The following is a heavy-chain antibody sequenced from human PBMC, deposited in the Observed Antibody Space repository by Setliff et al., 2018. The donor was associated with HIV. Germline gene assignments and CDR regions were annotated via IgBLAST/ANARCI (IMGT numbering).Heavy chain of an antibody. CDR2: IYYSGST. V-gene: IGHV4-39*07. CDR1: GGSIRATSYY. CDR3: ARDPLYYYDSSGYYGYY. D-gene: IGHD3-22*01. J-gene: IGHJ4*02. Sequence: PSETLSLTCTVSGGSIRATSYYWGWIRQPPGKGLEWIGSIYYSGSTKYNPSLKSRVTISVDTSKNQFSLKLSSVTAADTAVYYCARDPLYYYDSSGYYGYYWGQGTRVTVAS.